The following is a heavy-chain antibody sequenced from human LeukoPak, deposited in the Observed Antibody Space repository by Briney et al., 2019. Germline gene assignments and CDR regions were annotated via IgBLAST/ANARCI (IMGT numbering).Heavy chain of an antibody. CDR1: GYTFTGYY. V-gene: IGHV1-2*02. CDR2: INPNSGGT. D-gene: IGHD1-7*01. Sequence: ASVKVSCKASGYTFTGYYMHWVRQAPGQGLEWMGWINPNSGGTNYAQKFQGRVTMTRDTSISTAYMEMSRLRSDDTAVYYCARDLIKNWNYGSGYRGQGTLVTVSS. CDR3: ARDLIKNWNYGSGY. J-gene: IGHJ4*02.